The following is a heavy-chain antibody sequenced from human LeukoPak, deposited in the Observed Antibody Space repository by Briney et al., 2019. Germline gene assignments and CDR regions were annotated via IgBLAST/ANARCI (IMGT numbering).Heavy chain of an antibody. CDR1: GLTFSTYA. V-gene: IGHV3-23*01. D-gene: IGHD2-2*01. CDR3: AKDCCSCTGLFDY. J-gene: IGHJ4*02. Sequence: PGGSLRLSCAASGLTFSTYAMSWVRQAPGKGLEWVSTVTVDGGTTYYADSVKGRVTISRDNSKNTLYLQMNSLRTEDAAVYYCAKDCCSCTGLFDYWGQGTRVTVSS. CDR2: VTVDGGTT.